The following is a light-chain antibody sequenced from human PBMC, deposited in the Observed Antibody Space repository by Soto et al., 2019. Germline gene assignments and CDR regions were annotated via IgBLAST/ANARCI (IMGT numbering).Light chain of an antibody. CDR2: EVS. Sequence: QSVLTQPASVSGSPGQSITISCTGTSHDIGGYKYVSWYQQHPGKAPKLMIYEVSNRPSGVSNRFSGSKSGNTASLTISGLQTEDEARYYCCAYTSTSALYVFGTGTKLTVL. CDR1: SHDIGGYKY. V-gene: IGLV2-14*01. J-gene: IGLJ1*01. CDR3: CAYTSTSALYV.